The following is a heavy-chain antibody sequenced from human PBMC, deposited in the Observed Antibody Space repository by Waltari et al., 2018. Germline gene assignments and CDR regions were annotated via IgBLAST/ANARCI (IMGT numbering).Heavy chain of an antibody. D-gene: IGHD2-15*01. J-gene: IGHJ6*02. Sequence: QVQLQQSGPGLVKPSQTLSLTCAISGDSVSSNSAAWNWIRQSPSRGLEWLGRTYYRSKWYNDYAVTVKSRITINPDKSKNQCSLQLKSVTPEDTAVDYWARGHWYCSGGSCYAQPGGMDVWGQGTTVTVSS. CDR1: GDSVSSNSAA. CDR2: TYYRSKWYN. CDR3: ARGHWYCSGGSCYAQPGGMDV. V-gene: IGHV6-1*01.